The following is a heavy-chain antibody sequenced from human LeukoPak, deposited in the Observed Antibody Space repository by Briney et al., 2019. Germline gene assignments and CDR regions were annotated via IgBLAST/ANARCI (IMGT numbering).Heavy chain of an antibody. CDR2: INHSGST. CDR3: ARFVLIAAAGDLALDV. CDR1: GGSFSGYY. D-gene: IGHD6-13*01. J-gene: IGHJ6*04. V-gene: IGHV4-34*01. Sequence: SETLSLTCALYGGSFSGYYWSWIRQPPGKGLEWIGEINHSGSTNYNPSLKSRVTISVDTSKNQFSLKLSSVTAADTAVYYCARFVLIAAAGDLALDVWGKGTTVTVST.